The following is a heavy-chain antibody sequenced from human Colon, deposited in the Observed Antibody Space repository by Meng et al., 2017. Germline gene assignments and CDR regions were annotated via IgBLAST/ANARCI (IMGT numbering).Heavy chain of an antibody. V-gene: IGHV4-39*07. CDR1: GGSIRSSNFY. CDR3: AGGRPGSAPFDY. D-gene: IGHD1-26*01. Sequence: QLQLQESGPGLVKPSETLSLTCTVSGGSIRSSNFYWGWIRQPPGKGLEWIGNIYYTGSTFYNPSLESRVNISIDTSKNQFSLRLNSVTAADTAVYYCAGGRPGSAPFDYWGRGTLVTVSS. CDR2: IYYTGST. J-gene: IGHJ4*02.